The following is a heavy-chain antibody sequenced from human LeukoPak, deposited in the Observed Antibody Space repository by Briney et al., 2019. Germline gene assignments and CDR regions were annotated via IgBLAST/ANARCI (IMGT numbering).Heavy chain of an antibody. CDR3: ARAVAGTEGWFNS. V-gene: IGHV6-1*01. CDR1: GDSVSSDSAA. CDR2: TYYRSRWYN. D-gene: IGHD1-1*01. Sequence: SQTLSLTCAISGDSVSSDSAAWNWIRQFPSRGLEWLGRTYYRSRWYNDYSAFVKSRIIINPDTSKNQFSLQLNFVTPVDTAVYYCARAVAGTEGWFNSWGQGTLVTVSS. J-gene: IGHJ5*01.